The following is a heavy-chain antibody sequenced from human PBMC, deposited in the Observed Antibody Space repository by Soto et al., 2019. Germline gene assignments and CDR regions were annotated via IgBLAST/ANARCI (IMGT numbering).Heavy chain of an antibody. D-gene: IGHD3-22*01. J-gene: IGHJ4*02. CDR3: ARGGEEFDYETSGYYFDY. Sequence: VASVKVSCKASGYTFTNYAIHWVRQAPGQRLEWTGWINVGTGNTKFSQNFQGRVTINRDTSASTAYMELSSLRSEDTSVYYCARGGEEFDYETSGYYFDYWGQGTLVTVSS. CDR1: GYTFTNYA. V-gene: IGHV1-3*01. CDR2: INVGTGNT.